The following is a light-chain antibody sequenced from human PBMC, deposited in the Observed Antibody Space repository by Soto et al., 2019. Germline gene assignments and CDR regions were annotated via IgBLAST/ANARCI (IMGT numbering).Light chain of an antibody. J-gene: IGLJ1*01. V-gene: IGLV2-14*01. Sequence: QSALTQPASVSGSPGQSITISCTGTSSDVGSYNYVSWYQQHPGKAPKLMIYDVNNRPSGVSDRFSGSKSGNTASLTISGLQAEDEADYYCSSYTSSRTYVFGTGTKLTVL. CDR3: SSYTSSRTYV. CDR1: SSDVGSYNY. CDR2: DVN.